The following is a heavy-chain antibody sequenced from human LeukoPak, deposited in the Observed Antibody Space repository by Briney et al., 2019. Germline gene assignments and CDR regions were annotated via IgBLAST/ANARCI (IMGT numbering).Heavy chain of an antibody. D-gene: IGHD4-17*01. V-gene: IGHV3-21*01. J-gene: IGHJ4*02. CDR2: ISSSSTYI. CDR1: GFTFSSYS. CDR3: AKADGDKPFDH. Sequence: PGGSLRLSCAASGFTFSSYSMHWVRQAPGQGLEWVSSISSSSTYIYYADSLKGRFTISRDNAKNSLYLQMNSLRVEDTAVYFCAKADGDKPFDHWGQGTLVTVSS.